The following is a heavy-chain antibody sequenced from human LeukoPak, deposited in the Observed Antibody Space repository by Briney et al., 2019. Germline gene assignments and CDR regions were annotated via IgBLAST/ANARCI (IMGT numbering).Heavy chain of an antibody. CDR3: ARGLQQQLGWFDP. J-gene: IGHJ5*02. CDR2: IYSGGGT. CDR1: GFTVSNNY. Sequence: GGSLRLSCSASGFTVSNNYMSWVRQAPGKGLEWVSIIYSGGGTNYADSVKGRFTISRNNSKNTLYLQMGSLRPDDTAVYYCARGLQQQLGWFDPWGQGTLVTVSS. D-gene: IGHD6-13*01. V-gene: IGHV3-53*04.